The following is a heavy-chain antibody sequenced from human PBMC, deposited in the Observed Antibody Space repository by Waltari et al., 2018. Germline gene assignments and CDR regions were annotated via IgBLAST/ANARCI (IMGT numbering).Heavy chain of an antibody. Sequence: QVQLVESGGGVVQPGGSLRLSCAASGFTFSSYGMHWVRQAPGKGLEWVAFIRYDGSNKYYADSVKGRFTISRDNSKNTLYLQMNSLRAEDTAVYYCAKDRPIAAAGGYYFDYWGQGTLVTVSS. CDR2: IRYDGSNK. CDR1: GFTFSSYG. V-gene: IGHV3-30*02. D-gene: IGHD6-13*01. CDR3: AKDRPIAAAGGYYFDY. J-gene: IGHJ4*02.